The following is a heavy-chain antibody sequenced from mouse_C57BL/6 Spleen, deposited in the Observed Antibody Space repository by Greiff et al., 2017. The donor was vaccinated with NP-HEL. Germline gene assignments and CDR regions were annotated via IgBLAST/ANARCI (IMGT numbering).Heavy chain of an antibody. Sequence: VQLQQPGAELVRPGTSVKLSCKASGYTFTSYWMHWVKQRPGQGLEWIGVIDPSDSYTNYNQKFKGKATLTVDTSSSTAYMQLSSLTSEDSAVYYCARIYYDFSMDYWGQGTSVTVSS. CDR3: ARIYYDFSMDY. D-gene: IGHD2-4*01. CDR2: IDPSDSYT. CDR1: GYTFTSYW. V-gene: IGHV1-59*01. J-gene: IGHJ4*01.